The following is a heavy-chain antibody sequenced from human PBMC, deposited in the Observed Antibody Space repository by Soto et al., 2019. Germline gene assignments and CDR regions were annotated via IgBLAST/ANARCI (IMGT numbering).Heavy chain of an antibody. CDR2: ISGSGGST. CDR1: GFTFSSYA. CDR3: AKELNSYSSGWSGWFDP. Sequence: GSLRLSCAASGFTFSSYAMSWVRQAPGKGLEWVSAISGSGGSTYYADSVKGRFTISRDNSKNTLYLQMNSLRAEDTAVYYCAKELNSYSSGWSGWFDPWGQGTLVTVSS. D-gene: IGHD6-19*01. V-gene: IGHV3-23*01. J-gene: IGHJ5*02.